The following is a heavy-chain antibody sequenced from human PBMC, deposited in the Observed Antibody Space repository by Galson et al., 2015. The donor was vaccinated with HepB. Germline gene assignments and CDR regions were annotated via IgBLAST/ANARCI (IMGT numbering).Heavy chain of an antibody. V-gene: IGHV1-69*13. Sequence: SVKVSCKASGGTFSSYAISWVRQAPGQGLEWMGGIIPIFGTANYAQKFQGRVTITADESTSTAYMELSSLRSEDTAVYYCARTSEPIAAAVYYFDYWAQGTLVTVSS. CDR1: GGTFSSYA. CDR2: IIPIFGTA. CDR3: ARTSEPIAAAVYYFDY. D-gene: IGHD6-13*01. J-gene: IGHJ4*02.